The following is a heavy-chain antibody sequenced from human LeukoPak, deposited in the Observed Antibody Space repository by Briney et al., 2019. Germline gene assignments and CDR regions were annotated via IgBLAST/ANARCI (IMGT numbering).Heavy chain of an antibody. J-gene: IGHJ5*02. CDR2: MNPNSGNT. Sequence: ASVKVSCKASGGTFSSYAINWVRQATGQGLEWMGWMNPNSGNTGYAQKFQGRVTMTRNTSISTAYMELSSLRSEDTAVYYCARGLRSNWFDPWGQGTLVTVSS. V-gene: IGHV1-8*02. CDR1: GGTFSSYA. D-gene: IGHD3-10*02. CDR3: ARGLRSNWFDP.